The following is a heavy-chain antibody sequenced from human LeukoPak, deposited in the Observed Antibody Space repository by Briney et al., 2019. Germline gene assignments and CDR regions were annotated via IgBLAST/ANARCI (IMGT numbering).Heavy chain of an antibody. V-gene: IGHV1-18*01. CDR3: ATRIWAGL. Sequence: ASVKVSCKASGYTFTTYGISWVRQAPGQGLEWMGWISAYNGNTNYAQKLQGRVTMITDASASTAYMELRSLRSDDTAVYYCATRIWAGLWGQGTLVTVSS. J-gene: IGHJ4*02. D-gene: IGHD6-19*01. CDR1: GYTFTTYG. CDR2: ISAYNGNT.